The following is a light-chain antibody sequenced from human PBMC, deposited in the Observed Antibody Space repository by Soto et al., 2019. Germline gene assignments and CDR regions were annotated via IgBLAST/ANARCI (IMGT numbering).Light chain of an antibody. J-gene: IGLJ1*01. CDR2: DVS. Sequence: VLTPPASVSGSPGQSITISCTGTSSDVGGYNYVSWYQQHPGKAPKLMIYDVSNRPSGVSNRFSGSKSGNTASLTISGLQAEDEADYYCSSYTSSSTPYVFGTGTKVTVL. V-gene: IGLV2-14*01. CDR1: SSDVGGYNY. CDR3: SSYTSSSTPYV.